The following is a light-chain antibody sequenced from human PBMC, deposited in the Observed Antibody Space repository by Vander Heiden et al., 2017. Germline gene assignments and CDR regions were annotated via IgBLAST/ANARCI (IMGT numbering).Light chain of an antibody. CDR1: QSISTY. V-gene: IGKV1-39*01. J-gene: IGKJ2*01. CDR3: QQRVSTPNT. CDR2: AAS. Sequence: DIQMTQSPSSLSASVGDRVTITCRASQSISTYLHWYQQKTGKAPNLLIDAASSLQSGVPSRFSGSGSGTDFTLTISRLQPEDFATYYCQQRVSTPNTFGQRTKLEIK.